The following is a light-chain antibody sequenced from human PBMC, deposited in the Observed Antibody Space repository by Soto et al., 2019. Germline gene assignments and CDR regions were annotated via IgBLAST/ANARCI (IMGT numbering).Light chain of an antibody. J-gene: IGKJ1*01. V-gene: IGKV1-39*01. Sequence: DIQMTQSPSSLSASVGDRVSVTCRASQSISTFLNWYQQRPGEAPKLLIYAASSLQSGVPSRFSGSGSGADFTLTIGSLQPEDFATYYCQQSYTTPRTFGQGTRWRSN. CDR1: QSISTF. CDR2: AAS. CDR3: QQSYTTPRT.